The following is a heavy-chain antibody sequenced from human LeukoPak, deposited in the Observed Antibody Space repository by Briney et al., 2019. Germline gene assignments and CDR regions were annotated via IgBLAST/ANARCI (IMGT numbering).Heavy chain of an antibody. Sequence: PGGPLRLSCAASGFTFSDCYMSWIRQAPGMGLEWVSYISSSGSTIYYADFVKGRFTISRDNAKNSLYLQMNSLRAEDTAVYYCARGKYYYDSSGYYYFDYWGQGTLVTVSS. D-gene: IGHD3-22*01. CDR3: ARGKYYYDSSGYYYFDY. CDR2: ISSSGSTI. J-gene: IGHJ4*02. CDR1: GFTFSDCY. V-gene: IGHV3-11*01.